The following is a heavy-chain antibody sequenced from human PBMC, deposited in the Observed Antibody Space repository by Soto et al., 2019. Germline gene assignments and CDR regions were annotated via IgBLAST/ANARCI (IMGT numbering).Heavy chain of an antibody. V-gene: IGHV4-61*01. CDR2: IYYSGAT. D-gene: IGHD5-12*01. CDR1: VDAFSSGSYY. CDR3: ARDIRGYSRALDY. Sequence: SESLSLTCHVSVDAFSSGSYYWTWFLQPPGKGLEWIGNIYYSGATNYNPSLQNRVTISIDTSKNQYSLKLTSVTAADAALYYCARDIRGYSRALDYWGQGTQVTVSS. J-gene: IGHJ4*02.